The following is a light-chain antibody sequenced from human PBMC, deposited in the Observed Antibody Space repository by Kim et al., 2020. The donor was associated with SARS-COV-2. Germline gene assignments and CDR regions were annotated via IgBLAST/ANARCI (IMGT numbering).Light chain of an antibody. Sequence: VALGQTDRITCQGDSLRSYYATWYQQKPGQAPILVIYGKNNRPSGIPDRFSGSSSGNTASLTITGTQAGDAADYYCNSRDSNENVFFGGGTQLTVL. CDR2: GKN. J-gene: IGLJ2*01. CDR1: SLRSYY. V-gene: IGLV3-19*01. CDR3: NSRDSNENVF.